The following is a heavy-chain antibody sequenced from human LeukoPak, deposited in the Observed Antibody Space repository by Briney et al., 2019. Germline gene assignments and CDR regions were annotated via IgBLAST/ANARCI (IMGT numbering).Heavy chain of an antibody. J-gene: IGHJ4*02. CDR2: ISGSGGGT. CDR1: GFTFSSYA. CDR3: AKDLGRYRNNYFDY. V-gene: IGHV3-23*01. D-gene: IGHD1-26*01. Sequence: GGSLRLSCAASGFTFSSYAMSWVRQAPEKGLEWVSTISGSGGGTYYADSVKGRFTISRDDSRNTLYLQMNSLRAEDTAVYYCAKDLGRYRNNYFDYWGQGTLVTVSS.